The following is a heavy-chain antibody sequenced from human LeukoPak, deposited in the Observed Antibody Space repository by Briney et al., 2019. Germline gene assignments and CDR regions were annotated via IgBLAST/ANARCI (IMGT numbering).Heavy chain of an antibody. CDR1: GFTFNSYW. CDR3: ARDRCSRVSCYYVYINV. V-gene: IGHV3-74*01. D-gene: IGHD2-2*01. CDR2: ISGDGATL. J-gene: IGHJ6*03. Sequence: GGSLRLSCAASGFTFNSYWMHWVRLVPGKGLEWVSHISGDGATLNYADSVKGRFTVSRDNAKNTLHLHMQSLRPEDTGIYYCARDRCSRVSCYYVYINVWGKGTTVTVSS.